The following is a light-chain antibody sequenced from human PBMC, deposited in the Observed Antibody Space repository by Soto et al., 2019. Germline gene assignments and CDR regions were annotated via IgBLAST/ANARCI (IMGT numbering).Light chain of an antibody. V-gene: IGKV3-20*01. J-gene: IGKJ1*01. CDR2: ATS. CDR3: QQYGSSGT. Sequence: EIVLTQSPGTLSLSPGERATLSCRASQSVSRTYLAWYQQEPVQAPRLLIYATSSRATGIPDRFSGSGSGTDFTLTISRLEPEDFAVYYCQQYGSSGTFGQGTKVDIK. CDR1: QSVSRTY.